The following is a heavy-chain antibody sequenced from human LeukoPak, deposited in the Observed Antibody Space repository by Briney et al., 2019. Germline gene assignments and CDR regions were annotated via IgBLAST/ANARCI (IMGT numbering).Heavy chain of an antibody. J-gene: IGHJ4*02. Sequence: GGSLRLSCAASGFTFSSYAMSWVRQAPGKGLGWVSAISGSGGSTDYADSVKGRFTISRDNSKNTLYLQMNSLRDEDTAVYYCAKAPQWLVPHYFDYWGQGTLATVSS. CDR2: ISGSGGST. V-gene: IGHV3-23*01. CDR1: GFTFSSYA. D-gene: IGHD6-19*01. CDR3: AKAPQWLVPHYFDY.